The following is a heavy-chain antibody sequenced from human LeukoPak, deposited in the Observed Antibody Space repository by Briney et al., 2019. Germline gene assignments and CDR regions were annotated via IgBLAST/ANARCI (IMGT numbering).Heavy chain of an antibody. D-gene: IGHD3-3*01. CDR1: GGSISSYY. J-gene: IGHJ3*02. V-gene: IGHV4-34*01. Sequence: SETLSLTCTVSGGSISSYYWSWIRQPPGKGLEWIGEINHSGSTNYNPSLKSRVTISVDTSKNQFSLKLSSVTAADTAVYYCARRGFLGAFDIWGQGTMVTVSS. CDR2: INHSGST. CDR3: ARRGFLGAFDI.